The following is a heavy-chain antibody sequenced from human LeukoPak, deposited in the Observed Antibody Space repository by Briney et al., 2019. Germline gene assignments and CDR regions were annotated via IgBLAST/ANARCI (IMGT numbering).Heavy chain of an antibody. Sequence: ASVKVSCKASGYTFTSYGISWVRQAPGQGLEWMGWISAYNGNTNYAQKLQGRVTMTTDTSTSTAYMELRSLRSDDTAAYYCARVFWLYSGGIYYMDVWGKGTTVTVSS. CDR1: GYTFTSYG. CDR2: ISAYNGNT. D-gene: IGHD3-9*01. J-gene: IGHJ6*03. V-gene: IGHV1-18*01. CDR3: ARVFWLYSGGIYYMDV.